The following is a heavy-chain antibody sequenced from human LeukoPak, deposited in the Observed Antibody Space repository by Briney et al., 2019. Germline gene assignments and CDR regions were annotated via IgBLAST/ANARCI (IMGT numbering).Heavy chain of an antibody. V-gene: IGHV1-2*02. J-gene: IGHJ4*02. CDR2: INPNSGGT. Sequence: ASVKVSCQASGYTFTGYYMHWVRQAPGQGLEWMGWINPNSGGTNYAQKFQGRVTMTRDTSISTAYMELSRLRSDDTAVYYCARAHLKYSGYDSVAYWGQGTLVTVSS. D-gene: IGHD5-12*01. CDR3: ARAHLKYSGYDSVAY. CDR1: GYTFTGYY.